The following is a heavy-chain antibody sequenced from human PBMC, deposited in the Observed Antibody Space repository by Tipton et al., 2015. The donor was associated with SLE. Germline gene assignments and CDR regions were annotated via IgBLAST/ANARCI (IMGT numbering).Heavy chain of an antibody. V-gene: IGHV4-59*08. D-gene: IGHD7-27*01. CDR3: ARLPTGAY. Sequence: TLSLTCTVSGGSISSYYWSWIRQSPGRGLEWIGFVFYNGSTYYTPSLKSRVTISVDMSKNHFSLKLKSVTAADTAVYYCARLPTGAYWGQGTLVTVSS. CDR1: GGSISSYY. J-gene: IGHJ4*02. CDR2: VFYNGST.